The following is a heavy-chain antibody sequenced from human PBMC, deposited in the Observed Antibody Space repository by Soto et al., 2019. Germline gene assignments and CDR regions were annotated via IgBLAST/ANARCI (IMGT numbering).Heavy chain of an antibody. Sequence: QVQLQESGPGLVKPSDTLSLTCAVSGYSISSSNWWGWIRQPPGKGLEWIGYIYYSGTTYYNPPLKSRVTMSVDTAKNQFSLKLTSVTAVDTAVYYCARREIQGPIVYWGQGTLVTVSS. CDR2: IYYSGTT. V-gene: IGHV4-28*01. D-gene: IGHD1-26*01. CDR3: ARREIQGPIVY. CDR1: GYSISSSNW. J-gene: IGHJ4*02.